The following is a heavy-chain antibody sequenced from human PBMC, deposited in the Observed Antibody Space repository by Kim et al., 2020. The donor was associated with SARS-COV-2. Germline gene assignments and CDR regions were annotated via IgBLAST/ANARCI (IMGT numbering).Heavy chain of an antibody. CDR1: GGSISSGGYY. D-gene: IGHD1-1*01. J-gene: IGHJ5*02. V-gene: IGHV4-31*03. CDR3: ARELEGWFDP. Sequence: SETLSLTCTVSGGSISSGGYYWSWIRQHPGKGLEWIGYIYYSGCTYYNPSLKSRVTISVDTSKNQFSLKLSSVTAADTAVYYCARELEGWFDPWGQGTLVTVSS. CDR2: IYYSGCT.